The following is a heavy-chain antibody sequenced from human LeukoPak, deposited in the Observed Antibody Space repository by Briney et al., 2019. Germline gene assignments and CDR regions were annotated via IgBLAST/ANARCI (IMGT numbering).Heavy chain of an antibody. Sequence: GGSLRLSCAASGFTFSSYGMHWVRQAPGKGLEWVAVISYDGSNKYYADSVKGRFTISRDNSKNTLYLQMNSLRAEDTAVYYCARYYDFWSGYDYWGQGTLVTVSS. CDR3: ARYYDFWSGYDY. J-gene: IGHJ4*02. D-gene: IGHD3-3*01. CDR1: GFTFSSYG. CDR2: ISYDGSNK. V-gene: IGHV3-30*03.